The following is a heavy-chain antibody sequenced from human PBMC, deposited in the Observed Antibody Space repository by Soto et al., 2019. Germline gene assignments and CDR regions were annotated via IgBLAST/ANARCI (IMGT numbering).Heavy chain of an antibody. J-gene: IGHJ3*02. CDR3: ATLYSSGWSTNPFDI. V-gene: IGHV5-10-1*01. Sequence: GESLKISCKGSGYSFTSYWISWVRQMPGKGLEWMGRIDPSDSYTNYSPSFQGHVTISADKSISTAYLQWSSLKASDTAMYYCATLYSSGWSTNPFDIWGQGTMVTVSS. CDR2: IDPSDSYT. CDR1: GYSFTSYW. D-gene: IGHD6-19*01.